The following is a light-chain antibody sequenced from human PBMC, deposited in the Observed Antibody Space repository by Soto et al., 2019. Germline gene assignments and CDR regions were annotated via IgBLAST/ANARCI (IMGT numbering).Light chain of an antibody. CDR2: GAS. CDR3: QHFGSSPYT. Sequence: EIVLTQSPGTLSLSPGERATLSCRASQSVSSSYLAWYQQKPGQAPRLLIYGASSRATGIPDRFSGNGSGTDFTLTISRLEPEDFAAYYCQHFGSSPYTFGQGTKLEIK. V-gene: IGKV3-20*01. CDR1: QSVSSSY. J-gene: IGKJ2*01.